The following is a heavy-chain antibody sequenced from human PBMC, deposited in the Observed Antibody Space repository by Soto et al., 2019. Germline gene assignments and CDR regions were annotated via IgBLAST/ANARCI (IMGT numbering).Heavy chain of an antibody. D-gene: IGHD1-26*01. CDR3: ARVGQLGWYFDL. Sequence: VQLVESGGGLVQPGGSLRRSCAASGVSFSSYWMHWVRQAPGKGLVWVSRIKNDGSTTNYADSVKGRFTVSRDNGENTLYLQMTSLRSDDTAVYYCARVGQLGWYFDLWGRGTLVTVSS. CDR1: GVSFSSYW. J-gene: IGHJ2*01. V-gene: IGHV3-74*01. CDR2: IKNDGSTT.